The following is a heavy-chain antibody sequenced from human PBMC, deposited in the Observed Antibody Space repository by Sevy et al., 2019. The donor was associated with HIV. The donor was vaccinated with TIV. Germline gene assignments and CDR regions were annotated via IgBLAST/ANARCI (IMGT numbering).Heavy chain of an antibody. Sequence: GGSLRLSCAASGFTFSSYGMHWVRQAPGKGLEWVAVISYDGSNKYYADSVKGRFTISRDNSKNTLYLQMNSLRAEDTAVYYCAKGDYDFWSGFYGMDVWGQGTTVIVSS. V-gene: IGHV3-30*18. CDR1: GFTFSSYG. CDR3: AKGDYDFWSGFYGMDV. D-gene: IGHD3-3*01. J-gene: IGHJ6*02. CDR2: ISYDGSNK.